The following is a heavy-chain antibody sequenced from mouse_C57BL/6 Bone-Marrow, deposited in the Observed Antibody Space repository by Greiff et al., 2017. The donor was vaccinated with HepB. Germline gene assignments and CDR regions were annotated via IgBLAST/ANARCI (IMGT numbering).Heavy chain of an antibody. CDR3: ARYYGSSYWYFDV. Sequence: EVHLVESGPELVKPGASVKISCKASGYSFTGYYMNWVKQSPEKSLEWIGEINPSTGGTTYNQKFKAKATLTVDKSSSTAYMQLKSLTSEDSAVYYCARYYGSSYWYFDVWGTGTTVTVSS. J-gene: IGHJ1*03. D-gene: IGHD1-1*01. CDR2: INPSTGGT. CDR1: GYSFTGYY. V-gene: IGHV1-42*01.